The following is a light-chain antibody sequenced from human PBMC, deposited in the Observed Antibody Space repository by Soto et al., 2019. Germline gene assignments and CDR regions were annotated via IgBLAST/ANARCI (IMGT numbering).Light chain of an antibody. V-gene: IGLV2-14*03. J-gene: IGLJ1*01. CDR3: SSFTGRNYV. Sequence: QSALTQPASVSGSPGQSITISCTGTISDVGGYNFVSWYQQYPGKAPKLMICDVNNRPSGVSNRFSGSKSGNTASLTISGLQAEDEADYYCSSFTGRNYVFGTGTRSPS. CDR2: DVN. CDR1: ISDVGGYNF.